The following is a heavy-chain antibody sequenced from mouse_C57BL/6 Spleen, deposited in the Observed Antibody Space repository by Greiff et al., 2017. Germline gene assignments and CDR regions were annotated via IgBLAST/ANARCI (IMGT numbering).Heavy chain of an antibody. CDR1: GYTFTDYE. V-gene: IGHV1-15*01. Sequence: QVQLQQSGAELVRPGASVTLSCKASGYTFTDYEMHWVKQTPVHGLEWIGAIDPETGGTAYNQKFKGKAILTADKSSSTAYMELRSLTSEDSAVYYCTRGGGYYFDYWGHGTTLTVSS. CDR3: TRGGGYYFDY. CDR2: IDPETGGT. J-gene: IGHJ2*01.